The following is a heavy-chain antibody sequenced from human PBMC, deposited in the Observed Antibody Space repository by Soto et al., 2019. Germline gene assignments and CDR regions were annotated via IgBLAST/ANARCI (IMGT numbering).Heavy chain of an antibody. CDR1: GFTFSSYA. Sequence: QVQLVESGGGVVQPGRSVRLSCAASGFTFSSYAMHWVRQARGKGLEWVAATLYDGSNQYYADAVKGRFTISRDNSKNTLYLQMNSLSVEDTAVYYCAKEGRVGYSTRIFRRDNWFDPWGQGTPVTVSS. V-gene: IGHV3-33*06. CDR3: AKEGRVGYSTRIFRRDNWFDP. D-gene: IGHD6-13*01. CDR2: TLYDGSNQ. J-gene: IGHJ5*02.